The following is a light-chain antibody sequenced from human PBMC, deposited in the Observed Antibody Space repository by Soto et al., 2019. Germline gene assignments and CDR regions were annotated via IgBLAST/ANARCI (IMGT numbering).Light chain of an antibody. CDR2: KAS. CDR1: QSISSW. V-gene: IGKV1-5*03. Sequence: DIQMTQSPSTLSASVGDRVTITCRASQSISSWLAWYQQKPGKAPKLLIYKASSLKSGVPSRFSGSGSGTEFTLTISSLQPDDFATYYCQQYNSYSQRTFGQGTKVEIK. J-gene: IGKJ1*01. CDR3: QQYNSYSQRT.